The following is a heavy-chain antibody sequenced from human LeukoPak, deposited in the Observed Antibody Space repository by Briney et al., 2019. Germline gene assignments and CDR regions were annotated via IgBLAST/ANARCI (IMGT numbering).Heavy chain of an antibody. J-gene: IGHJ4*02. CDR1: GFTFSTYW. Sequence: GGSLRLSCAASGFTFSTYWMHWVRQAPGKGPVWVSRIDNDGRGTSYADSVKGRFTISRDNAKNRLYLQMNSLRAEDTAVYYCAKDVDTTMPYYFDYWGQGTLVTVSS. CDR2: IDNDGRGT. CDR3: AKDVDTTMPYYFDY. D-gene: IGHD5-18*01. V-gene: IGHV3-74*01.